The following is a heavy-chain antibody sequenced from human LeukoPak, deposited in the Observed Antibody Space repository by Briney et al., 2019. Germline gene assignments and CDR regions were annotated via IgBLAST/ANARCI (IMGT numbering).Heavy chain of an antibody. J-gene: IGHJ4*02. CDR3: ARVGRISGYDY. V-gene: IGHV4-59*01. Sequence: KPSETLSLTCTVSGGSISSYYWSWIRQPPGKGLEWIGYIYYSGSTNYNPSLKSRVTISVDTSKNQFSLKLSSVTAADTAVYYCARVGRISGYDYWGQGTLVTVSS. D-gene: IGHD5-12*01. CDR2: IYYSGST. CDR1: GGSISSYY.